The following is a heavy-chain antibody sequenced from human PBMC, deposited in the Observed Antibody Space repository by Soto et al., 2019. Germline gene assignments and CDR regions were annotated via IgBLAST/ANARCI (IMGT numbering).Heavy chain of an antibody. V-gene: IGHV1-18*01. CDR3: AKEDIVLVPAAYYYGMDV. Sequence: GASVKVSCKASGYTFTSYGISWVRQAPGQGLEWMGWISAYNGNTNYAQKLQGRVTMTTDTSTSTAYMELRSLRSDDTAVYYCAKEDIVLVPAAYYYGMDVWGQGTTVTVSS. D-gene: IGHD2-2*01. CDR1: GYTFTSYG. CDR2: ISAYNGNT. J-gene: IGHJ6*02.